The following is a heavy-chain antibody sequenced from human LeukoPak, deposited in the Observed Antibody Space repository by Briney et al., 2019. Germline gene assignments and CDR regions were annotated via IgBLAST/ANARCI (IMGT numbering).Heavy chain of an antibody. CDR3: ARDRRYDFWAYMDV. V-gene: IGHV3-48*04. J-gene: IGHJ6*03. CDR2: ISSSSSTI. D-gene: IGHD3-3*01. Sequence: PGGSLRLSCAASGFTFSSYSMNWVRQAPGKGLEWVSYISSSSSTIYYADSVKGRFTISRDNAKNSLYLQMNGLRAEDTAVYYCARDRRYDFWAYMDVWGKGTTVTVSS. CDR1: GFTFSSYS.